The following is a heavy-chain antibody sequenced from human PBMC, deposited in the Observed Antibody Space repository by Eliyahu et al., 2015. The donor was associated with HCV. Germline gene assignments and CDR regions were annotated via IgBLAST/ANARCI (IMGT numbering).Heavy chain of an antibody. J-gene: IGHJ6*02. V-gene: IGHV4-59*01. Sequence: QVQLQESGPGLVKPSETLSLTCTVSGGSISSYYWSWIRQPPGKGLEWIGYIYYSGSTNYNPSLKSRVTISVDTSKNQFSLKLSSVTAADTAVYYCAREKNYVDVWGQGTTVTVSS. D-gene: IGHD1-7*01. CDR2: IYYSGST. CDR1: GGSISSYY. CDR3: AREKNYVDV.